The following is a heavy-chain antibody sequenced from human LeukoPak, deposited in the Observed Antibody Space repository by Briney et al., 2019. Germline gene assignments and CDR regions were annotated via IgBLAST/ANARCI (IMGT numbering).Heavy chain of an antibody. D-gene: IGHD3-22*01. V-gene: IGHV3-30*18. J-gene: IGHJ3*02. CDR1: GFTFSSYG. CDR2: ISFDGSNK. CDR3: AKPSGGYDSSGPLGYDAFDI. Sequence: GGSLRLSCAASGFTFSSYGMPWVRQAPGKGLEWVAVISFDGSNKYYADSVKGRFTISRDNSKNTLYLQMNSLRAEDTAVYYCAKPSGGYDSSGPLGYDAFDIWGQGTMVTVSS.